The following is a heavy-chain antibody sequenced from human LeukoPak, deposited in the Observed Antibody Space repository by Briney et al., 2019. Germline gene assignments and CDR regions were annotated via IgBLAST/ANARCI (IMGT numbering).Heavy chain of an antibody. V-gene: IGHV1-2*02. Sequence: ASVKVSCKASGYTFTGYYMHWVRQAPGQGLEWMGWINPNSGGTNYAQKFQGRVTLTRDTSISTAYMELSRLRSDDTAVYYCAREYCGGDCYSSYYNWFDPWGQGTLVTVSS. J-gene: IGHJ5*02. CDR3: AREYCGGDCYSSYYNWFDP. CDR2: INPNSGGT. D-gene: IGHD2-21*02. CDR1: GYTFTGYY.